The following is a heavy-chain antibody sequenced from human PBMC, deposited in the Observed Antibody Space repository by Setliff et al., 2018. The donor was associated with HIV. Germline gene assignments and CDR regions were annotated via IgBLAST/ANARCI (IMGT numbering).Heavy chain of an antibody. V-gene: IGHV4-4*02. CDR2: IYHSGST. CDR3: ARDNYGDYASYY. D-gene: IGHD4-17*01. Sequence: SETLSLTCAVSGGSISSSNWWSWVRQPPGKGLEWIGEIYHSGSTNYNPSLKSRVIISLDTSKNHLSLKLRSVTAADTAVYYCARDNYGDYASYYWGQGTLVTVSS. CDR1: GGSISSSNW. J-gene: IGHJ4*02.